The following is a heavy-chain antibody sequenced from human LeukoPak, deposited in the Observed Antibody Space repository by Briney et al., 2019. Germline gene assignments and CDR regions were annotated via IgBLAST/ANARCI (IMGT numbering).Heavy chain of an antibody. V-gene: IGHV1-18*04. CDR3: ARGGGYCSSTSCYTGLIRGWFDP. CDR1: GYTFTSYG. J-gene: IGHJ5*02. D-gene: IGHD2-2*02. CDR2: INAYNGNT. Sequence: ASVKVSCKASGYTFTSYGVSWVRQAPGQGLEWMGWINAYNGNTNYAQKLQGRVTMTTDTSTNTAYMELRSLRSDDAAVYYCARGGGYCSSTSCYTGLIRGWFDPWGQGTLVTVSS.